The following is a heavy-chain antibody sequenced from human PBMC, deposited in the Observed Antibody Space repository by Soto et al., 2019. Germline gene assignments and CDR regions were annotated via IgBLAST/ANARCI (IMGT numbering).Heavy chain of an antibody. J-gene: IGHJ4*02. V-gene: IGHV3-49*04. CDR1: GFTFGDYA. CDR3: ISSASYDFWSGYYLFDY. Sequence: GGSLRLSCTASGFTFGDYAMSWVRQAPGKGLEWVGFIRSKAYGGTTEYAASVKGRFTISRDDSKSIAYLQMNSLKTEDTAVYYCISSASYDFWSGYYLFDYWGQGTLVTVSS. D-gene: IGHD3-3*01. CDR2: IRSKAYGGTT.